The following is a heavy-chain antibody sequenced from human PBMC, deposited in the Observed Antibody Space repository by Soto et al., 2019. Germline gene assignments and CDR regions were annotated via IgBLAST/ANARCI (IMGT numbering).Heavy chain of an antibody. CDR1: GYTFTSYG. J-gene: IGHJ6*03. CDR2: ISAYNGNT. CDR3: ARSHGYYYSRDI. Sequence: QVQLVRSGAEVKKPGASVKVSCKASGYTFTSYGISWVRQAPGQGLEWMGWISAYNGNTNYAQKLQGRDTMTTDTPTSTSYMELSSLRSDDTAVYYCARSHGYYYSRDIWGKGPKITVSS. V-gene: IGHV1-18*01.